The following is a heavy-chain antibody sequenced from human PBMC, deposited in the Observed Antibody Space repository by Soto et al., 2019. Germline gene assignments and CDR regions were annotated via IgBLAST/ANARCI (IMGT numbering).Heavy chain of an antibody. CDR3: ARGPLLWGDV. CDR1: GYTFTNYA. D-gene: IGHD3-10*01. V-gene: IGHV1-3*01. Sequence: QVQLVQSGAEVKKPGASVKVSCKASGYTFTNYAIHWVRQAPGRRLEWMGWINAGNGNTKYSQKFQGRVTITRDTTASTADMELSSLRSEDTAVYYCARGPLLWGDVWGQGTTVTVSS. CDR2: INAGNGNT. J-gene: IGHJ6*02.